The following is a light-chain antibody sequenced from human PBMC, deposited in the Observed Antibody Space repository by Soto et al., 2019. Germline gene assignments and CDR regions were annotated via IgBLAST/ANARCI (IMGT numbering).Light chain of an antibody. Sequence: IVLTQSPGTLSLSPGERATLSCRASQSVSSSDLAWYQQKPGQAPRLLIYGASSRATGIPDRFSGSGSETDFTLTISRLEPEDFAVYYCQQNGNSPLTFGGGTKVDIK. J-gene: IGKJ4*01. CDR1: QSVSSSD. CDR2: GAS. V-gene: IGKV3-20*01. CDR3: QQNGNSPLT.